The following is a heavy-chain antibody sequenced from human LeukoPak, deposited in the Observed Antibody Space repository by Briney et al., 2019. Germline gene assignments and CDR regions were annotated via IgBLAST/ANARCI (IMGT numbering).Heavy chain of an antibody. J-gene: IGHJ4*02. D-gene: IGHD3-22*01. CDR2: ISSSGSTI. CDR1: GFTFSDYY. V-gene: IGHV3-11*01. Sequence: GGSLSLSCSASGFTFSDYYMSWIRQAPGKGLEWVSYISSSGSTIYYADSVKGRFTISRDNAKNSLYLQTNSLRAEDTAVYYCARSRSYYYDSSGYSYWGQGTLVTVSS. CDR3: ARSRSYYYDSSGYSY.